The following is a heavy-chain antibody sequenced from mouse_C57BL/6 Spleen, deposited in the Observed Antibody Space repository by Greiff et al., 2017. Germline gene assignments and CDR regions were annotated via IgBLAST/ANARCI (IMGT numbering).Heavy chain of an antibody. CDR2: IYPGSGST. J-gene: IGHJ3*01. D-gene: IGHD2-4*01. Sequence: VQLQQPGAELVKPGASVKMSCKASGYTFTSYWITWVKQRPGQGLAWIGDIYPGSGSTNYNEKFKSKATLTVDTSSSTAYMQLSSLTSEDSAVYYCAREGDYDAWFAYWGQGTLVTVSA. CDR3: AREGDYDAWFAY. CDR1: GYTFTSYW. V-gene: IGHV1-55*01.